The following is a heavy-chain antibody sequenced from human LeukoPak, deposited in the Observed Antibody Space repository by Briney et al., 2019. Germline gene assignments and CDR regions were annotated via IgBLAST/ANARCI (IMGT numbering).Heavy chain of an antibody. Sequence: ASVKVSCKASGYTFTNYYIHWVRQAPGQGLEWMGIINPSGGSTSYAQKFQGRVTMTRDMSTSTVYMELSSLRSEDTAVYYCARDRKSGSPLEDWFDPWGQGTLVTVSS. CDR1: GYTFTNYY. V-gene: IGHV1-46*01. CDR3: ARDRKSGSPLEDWFDP. CDR2: INPSGGST. D-gene: IGHD1-26*01. J-gene: IGHJ5*02.